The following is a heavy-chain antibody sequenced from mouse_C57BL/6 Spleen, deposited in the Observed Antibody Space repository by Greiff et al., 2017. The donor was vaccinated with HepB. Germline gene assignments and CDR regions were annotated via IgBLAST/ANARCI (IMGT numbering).Heavy chain of an antibody. J-gene: IGHJ3*01. D-gene: IGHD1-1*01. CDR2: INPGSGGT. Sequence: VKLQESGAELVRPGTSVKVSCKASGYAFTNYLIEWVKQRPGQGLEWIGVINPGSGGTNYNEKFKGKATLTADKSSSTAYMQLSSLTSEDSAVYFCARGEDYYGSSPWFAYWGQGTLVTVSA. CDR1: GYAFTNYL. V-gene: IGHV1-54*01. CDR3: ARGEDYYGSSPWFAY.